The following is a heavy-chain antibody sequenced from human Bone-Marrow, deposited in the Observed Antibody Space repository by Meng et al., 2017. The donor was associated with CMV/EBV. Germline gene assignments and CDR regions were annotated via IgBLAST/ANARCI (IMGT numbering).Heavy chain of an antibody. CDR2: IYSLGTT. Sequence: GESLKISCAASGFSVTDNYMTWVRQAPGKGLEWVSVIYSLGTTYYADSVKGRLTISRDTAKNTVLLQMNSLRAEDTDVYYCARGGDFNCMDVWGQGTTVTVSS. D-gene: IGHD3-16*01. J-gene: IGHJ6*02. CDR3: ARGGDFNCMDV. V-gene: IGHV3-53*01. CDR1: GFSVTDNY.